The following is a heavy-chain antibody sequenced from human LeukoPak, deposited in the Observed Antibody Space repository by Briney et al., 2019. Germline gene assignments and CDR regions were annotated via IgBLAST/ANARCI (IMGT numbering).Heavy chain of an antibody. CDR3: ARGLVLATDDAFDI. Sequence: SETLSLTCSVSGASIRSYFWSWIRQSPGKGLEWIGYVYDNDISNFNPSLESRVTILVDRSKSQFSLKLRSVPAADTAVYYCARGLVLATDDAFDIWGPGTMVTVSS. V-gene: IGHV4-59*01. CDR1: GASIRSYF. D-gene: IGHD5-12*01. CDR2: VYDNDIS. J-gene: IGHJ3*02.